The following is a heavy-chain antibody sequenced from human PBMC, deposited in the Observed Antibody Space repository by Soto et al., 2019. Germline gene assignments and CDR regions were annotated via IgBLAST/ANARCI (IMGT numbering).Heavy chain of an antibody. Sequence: GASVKVSCKASGYTFTDYYIHWVRQAPGQGLEWMGWINPNSGGTNYAQKFQGRVTMTRDTSISTAYMELSRLRSDDTAVYYCARDHPPYSSSFFNWFDPWGQGTLVTVSS. CDR2: INPNSGGT. J-gene: IGHJ5*02. D-gene: IGHD6-13*01. CDR1: GYTFTDYY. CDR3: ARDHPPYSSSFFNWFDP. V-gene: IGHV1-2*02.